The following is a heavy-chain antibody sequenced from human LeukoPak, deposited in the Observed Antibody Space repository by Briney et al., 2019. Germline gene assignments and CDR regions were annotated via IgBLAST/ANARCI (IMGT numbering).Heavy chain of an antibody. Sequence: GGSLRLSCAASGFTVGYNYMTWVRQAPGKGLECVAAIYNGGSTYYADSVKGRFTISRDNSKNTMYLQMNSLKGEDTAVYYCARRSNPPGRVDHWGQGTLVTVSS. CDR1: GFTVGYNY. V-gene: IGHV3-66*04. CDR2: IYNGGST. CDR3: ARRSNPPGRVDH. D-gene: IGHD1-14*01. J-gene: IGHJ4*02.